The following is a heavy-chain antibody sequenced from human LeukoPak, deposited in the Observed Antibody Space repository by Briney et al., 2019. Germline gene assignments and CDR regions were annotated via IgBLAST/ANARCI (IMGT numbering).Heavy chain of an antibody. J-gene: IGHJ5*02. CDR3: PRDAAGMPFGDWFDP. V-gene: IGHV3-7*01. CDR2: IKQDGSEK. CDR1: GFTFSSYW. D-gene: IGHD2-2*01. Sequence: GGSLRLSCAASGFTFSSYWMSWVRQAPGKGLEWVANIKQDGSEKYYVDSVKGRFTISRDNAKNSLYLQMNSLRAEDTAVYYCPRDAAGMPFGDWFDPRGQGTLVTVSS.